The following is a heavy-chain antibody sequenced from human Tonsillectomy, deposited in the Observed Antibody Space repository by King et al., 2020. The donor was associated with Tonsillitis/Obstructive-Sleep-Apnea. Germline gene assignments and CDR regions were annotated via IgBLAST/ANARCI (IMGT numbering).Heavy chain of an antibody. D-gene: IGHD1-26*01. Sequence: VQLVESGGGVVQPGRSLRLSCAASGLTFSSYAMHWVRQAPGKGLEWVAVISYGGSNRYYADAVKGRFTISRDNSQNTRYLQKNSLRAEDTAVYYGARPNLSGSYYYYYCMDVWGQGTTVTVSS. V-gene: IGHV3-30*04. CDR1: GLTFSSYA. CDR2: ISYGGSNR. CDR3: ARPNLSGSYYYYYCMDV. J-gene: IGHJ6*02.